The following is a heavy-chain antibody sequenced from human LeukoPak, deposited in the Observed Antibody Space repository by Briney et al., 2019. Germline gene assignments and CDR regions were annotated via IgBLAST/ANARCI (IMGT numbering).Heavy chain of an antibody. D-gene: IGHD2-2*01. V-gene: IGHV4-39*01. CDR1: GGSISSSSYY. CDR3: ASHCSSTSCYYYFDY. J-gene: IGHJ4*02. CDR2: IYYSGST. Sequence: SETLSLTCTVSGGSISSSSYYWGWIRQPPGKGLEWIGSIYYSGSTYYNPSLKRRVTISVDTSKNQFSLKLSSVTAADTAVYYCASHCSSTSCYYYFDYWGQGTLVTVSS.